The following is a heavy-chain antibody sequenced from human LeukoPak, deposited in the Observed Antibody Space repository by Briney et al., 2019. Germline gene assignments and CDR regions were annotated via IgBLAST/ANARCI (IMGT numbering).Heavy chain of an antibody. J-gene: IGHJ3*02. V-gene: IGHV5-51*01. Sequence: GESLKISCKGSGYSFTSYWIGWVRQMPGKGLEGIGIIYPGDSDTRYSPSFQGQVTISADKSISTAYLQWSSLKASDTAMYYCARPTTVVAFDAFDIWGQGTMVTVSS. CDR2: IYPGDSDT. D-gene: IGHD4-23*01. CDR1: GYSFTSYW. CDR3: ARPTTVVAFDAFDI.